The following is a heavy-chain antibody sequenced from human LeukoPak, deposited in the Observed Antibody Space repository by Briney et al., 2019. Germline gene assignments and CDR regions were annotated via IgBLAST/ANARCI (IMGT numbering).Heavy chain of an antibody. J-gene: IGHJ1*01. D-gene: IGHD1-14*01. CDR2: ITPMFGTS. Sequence: ASVKVSCEASGGTFSRHTIIWVRQSPGQGLEWMGGITPMFGTSNYAQKFRGRVTITADESTSTAYVELSSLRSEDTAVYYCARDSSEFRSLLFHWGQGTLVTVSS. CDR1: GGTFSRHT. V-gene: IGHV1-69*13. CDR3: ARDSSEFRSLLFH.